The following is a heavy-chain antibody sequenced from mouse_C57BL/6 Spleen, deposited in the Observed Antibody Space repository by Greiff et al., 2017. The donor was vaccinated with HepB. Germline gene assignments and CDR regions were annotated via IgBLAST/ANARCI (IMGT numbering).Heavy chain of an antibody. J-gene: IGHJ4*01. V-gene: IGHV1-74*01. CDR3: ARRDPEDAMDY. CDR2: IHPSDSDT. CDR1: GYTFTSYW. Sequence: QVQLKQPGAELVKPGASVKVSCKASGYTFTSYWMHWVKQRPGQGLEWIGRIHPSDSDTNYNQKFKGKATLTVDKSSSTAYMQLSSLTSEDSAVYYCARRDPEDAMDYWGQGTSVTVSS.